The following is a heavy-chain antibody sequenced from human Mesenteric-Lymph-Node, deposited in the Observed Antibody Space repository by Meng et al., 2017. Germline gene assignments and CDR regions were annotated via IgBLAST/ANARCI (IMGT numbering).Heavy chain of an antibody. V-gene: IGHV4-4*02. Sequence: DARLRLVDLWDPLPLPCTFSGCSIGGITGRSWVGQPPGKGLEWIGEVYHSGPPNYIPPLKSRVTISVDKSKNQSSRNVTSVPAADTAVYYWARGGTGGGWFDPWGQGTLVTVSS. J-gene: IGHJ5*02. D-gene: IGHD3-16*01. CDR1: GCSIGGITG. CDR2: VYHSGPP. CDR3: ARGGTGGGWFDP.